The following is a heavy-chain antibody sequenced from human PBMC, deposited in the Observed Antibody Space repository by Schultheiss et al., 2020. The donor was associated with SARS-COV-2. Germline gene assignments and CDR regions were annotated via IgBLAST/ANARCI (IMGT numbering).Heavy chain of an antibody. J-gene: IGHJ4*02. V-gene: IGHV3-48*04. D-gene: IGHD6-13*01. CDR1: GFSFSSYS. CDR3: ARGSSHTRIAAAESDFDY. CDR2: ISWNSDRI. Sequence: GGSLRLSCAASGFSFSSYSMNWVRQAPGKGLEWVSSISWNSDRIAYVDSVKGRFTISRDNAKKSLYLHMNSLRAEDTAVYYCARGSSHTRIAAAESDFDYWGQGTLVTVSS.